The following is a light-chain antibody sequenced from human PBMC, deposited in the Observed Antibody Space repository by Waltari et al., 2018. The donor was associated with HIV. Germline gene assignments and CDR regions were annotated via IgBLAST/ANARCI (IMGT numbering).Light chain of an antibody. J-gene: IGLJ3*02. Sequence: FILTQPHSVSESPGKTVIISCTRNSGDIASKYVQWYQQRPGSAPTPVIYKDNRRPSGVPDRCSGSIDSASNSAFLTISVLKTEDEAAYYCQSYDYTIQVFGGGTKLTVL. CDR2: KDN. CDR3: QSYDYTIQV. V-gene: IGLV6-57*04. CDR1: SGDIASKY.